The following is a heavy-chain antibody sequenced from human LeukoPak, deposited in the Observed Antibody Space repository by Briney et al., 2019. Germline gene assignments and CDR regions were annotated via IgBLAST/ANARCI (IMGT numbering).Heavy chain of an antibody. CDR1: GFTFSSYW. D-gene: IGHD3-10*01. J-gene: IGHJ4*02. V-gene: IGHV3-7*01. Sequence: GGSLRLSCAASGFTFSSYWMSWVRQAPGKGLEWVANIKQDGSEKYYVDSVKGRFTISRDNSKNTLYLQMNSLRAEDTAVYYCAEGGGSMVRGVLIYWGQGTLVTVSS. CDR2: IKQDGSEK. CDR3: AEGGGSMVRGVLIY.